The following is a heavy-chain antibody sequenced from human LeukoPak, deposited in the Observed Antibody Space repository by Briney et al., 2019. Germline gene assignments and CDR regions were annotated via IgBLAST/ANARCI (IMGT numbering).Heavy chain of an antibody. CDR1: GYTFTGYG. J-gene: IGHJ4*02. V-gene: IGHV1-18*01. Sequence: GASVKVSCKASGYTFTGYGISWVRQAPGQGLEWVGWISAYNGNTNYAQKLQGRVTMTTDTSTSTAYMELRSLRSDDTAVYYCAREPGIAVAGPVDYWGQGTLVTVSS. CDR2: ISAYNGNT. CDR3: AREPGIAVAGPVDY. D-gene: IGHD6-19*01.